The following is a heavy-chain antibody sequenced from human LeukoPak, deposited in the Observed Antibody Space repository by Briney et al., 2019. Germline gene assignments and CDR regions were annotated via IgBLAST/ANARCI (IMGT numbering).Heavy chain of an antibody. V-gene: IGHV3-30-3*01. CDR3: STGGSSGWSDF. D-gene: IGHD6-19*01. J-gene: IGHJ4*02. CDR2: ISSDGSNE. Sequence: PGGSLRLSCAASGLXFSTYYIHWVRQAPGKGLEWVAVISSDGSNEYYADSVKGRFTISRDNSKNTLFLQMNNLRLEDTAVYYCSTGGSSGWSDFWGQGTLVTVSS. CDR1: GLXFSTYY.